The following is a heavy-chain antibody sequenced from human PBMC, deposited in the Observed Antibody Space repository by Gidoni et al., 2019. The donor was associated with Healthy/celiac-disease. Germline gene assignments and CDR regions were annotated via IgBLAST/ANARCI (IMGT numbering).Heavy chain of an antibody. J-gene: IGHJ3*02. CDR2: INHSGST. CDR1: GWSFSGYY. D-gene: IGHD2-2*01. V-gene: IGHV4-34*01. CDR3: AGRRRGYCSSTSCYNHAFDI. Sequence: QVQLQQWGAGLLKPSETLSLPCAVYGWSFSGYYWRWIRQPPGKGLEWLGEINHSGSTNYNPALKSRVTISVDTSKNQFSLKLSSVTAADTAVYYCAGRRRGYCSSTSCYNHAFDIWGQGTMVTVSS.